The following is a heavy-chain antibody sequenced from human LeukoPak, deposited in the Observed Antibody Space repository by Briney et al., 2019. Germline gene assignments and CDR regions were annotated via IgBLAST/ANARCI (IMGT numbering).Heavy chain of an antibody. Sequence: TGGSLRLSCAASGFTFSSYSMNWVRQAPGKGLEWVSSISSSSSYIYYADSVKGRFTISRDKAKNSLYLQMNSLRAEDTAVYYCARERLQADAFDIWGQGTMVTVSS. CDR2: ISSSSSYI. CDR1: GFTFSSYS. D-gene: IGHD4-11*01. CDR3: ARERLQADAFDI. J-gene: IGHJ3*02. V-gene: IGHV3-21*01.